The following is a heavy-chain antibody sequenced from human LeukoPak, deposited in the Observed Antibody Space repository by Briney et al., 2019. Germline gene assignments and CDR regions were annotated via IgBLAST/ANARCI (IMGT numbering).Heavy chain of an antibody. D-gene: IGHD1-26*01. CDR1: GGSFSGDY. CDR2: INHSGST. CDR3: ARDWSGSYYGYFDY. Sequence: PSETLSLTCAVYGGSFSGDYWSWIRQPPGKGLEWIGEINHSGSTNYNPSLKSRVTISVDTSKNQFSLKLSSVTAADTAVYYCARDWSGSYYGYFDYWGQGTLVTVSS. J-gene: IGHJ4*02. V-gene: IGHV4-34*01.